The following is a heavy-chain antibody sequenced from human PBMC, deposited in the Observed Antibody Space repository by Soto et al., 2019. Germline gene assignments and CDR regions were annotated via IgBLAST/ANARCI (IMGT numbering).Heavy chain of an antibody. CDR1: GFTFSSYG. D-gene: IGHD6-19*01. CDR3: AKKGLAVAGNNYYYYMDV. V-gene: IGHV3-30*18. Sequence: GSLRLSCAASGFTFSSYGMHWVRQAPGKGLEWVAVISYDGSNKYYADSVKGRFTISRDNSKNTLYLQMNSLRAEDTAVYYCAKKGLAVAGNNYYYYMDVWGKGTTVTVS. J-gene: IGHJ6*03. CDR2: ISYDGSNK.